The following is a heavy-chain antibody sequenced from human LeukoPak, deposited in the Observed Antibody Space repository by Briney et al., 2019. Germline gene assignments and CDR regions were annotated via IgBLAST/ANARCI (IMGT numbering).Heavy chain of an antibody. Sequence: GGSLRLSCAASAFTFSNYWMYWVRQAPGKGLVWVSTINPDGSTTSYADSVKGRFTISRDNAKNTLYLQMNSLRAEDTAVYYCARSTYGYLLGSYRYTGYFDFWGQGTLVTVSS. V-gene: IGHV3-74*01. CDR2: INPDGSTT. J-gene: IGHJ4*02. D-gene: IGHD3-16*02. CDR1: AFTFSNYW. CDR3: ARSTYGYLLGSYRYTGYFDF.